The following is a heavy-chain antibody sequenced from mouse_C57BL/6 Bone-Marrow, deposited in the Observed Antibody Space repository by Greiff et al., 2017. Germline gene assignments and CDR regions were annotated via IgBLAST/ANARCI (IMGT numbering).Heavy chain of an antibody. CDR2: IYPSDSYT. J-gene: IGHJ3*01. V-gene: IGHV1-69*01. CDR3: ANLLAY. Sequence: QVQLQQPGAELVMPGASVKLSCKASGYTFTSYWMRWVKQRPGQGLEWIGEIYPSDSYTNYNQKFKGKSTLTVDKSSSTAYMQLSSLTSEDSAVYYCANLLAYWGQGNLVTVSA. CDR1: GYTFTSYW.